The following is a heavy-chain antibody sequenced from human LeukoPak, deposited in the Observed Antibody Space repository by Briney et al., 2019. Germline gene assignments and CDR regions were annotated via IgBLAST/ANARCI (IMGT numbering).Heavy chain of an antibody. V-gene: IGHV1-18*01. D-gene: IGHD3-10*01. CDR3: ARDQYYYGSGSSTEPYYYYGMDV. CDR2: ISAYNGNT. J-gene: IGHJ6*02. CDR1: GYTFTSYG. Sequence: ASVKVSCKASGYTFTSYGISWVRQAPGQGLEWMGWISAYNGNTNYAQKLQGRVTMTTDTSTSTAYMELRSLRSDDTAVYYCARDQYYYGSGSSTEPYYYYGMDVWGQGTTVTVSS.